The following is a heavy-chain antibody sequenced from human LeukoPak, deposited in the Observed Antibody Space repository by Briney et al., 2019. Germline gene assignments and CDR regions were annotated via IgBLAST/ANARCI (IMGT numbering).Heavy chain of an antibody. V-gene: IGHV3-33*01. CDR2: IQSDGSKQ. J-gene: IGHJ5*02. D-gene: IGHD5-18*01. Sequence: GGSLRLSCATAGFTFSTFGIHWVRQTPGKGLEWAAAIQSDGSKQYYGDSVKGRFTISRDSSKNTVYLQMNSLRDEDTAVYYCARDVDTSSHSSQLDPWGQGTLVSVSS. CDR1: GFTFSTFG. CDR3: ARDVDTSSHSSQLDP.